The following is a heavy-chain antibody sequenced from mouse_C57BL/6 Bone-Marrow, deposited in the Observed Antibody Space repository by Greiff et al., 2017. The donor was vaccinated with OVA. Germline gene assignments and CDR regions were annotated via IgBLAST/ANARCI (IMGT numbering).Heavy chain of an antibody. D-gene: IGHD3-3*01. V-gene: IGHV1-72*01. J-gene: IGHJ1*03. Sequence: QQPGRGLEWIGRIDPNSGGTKYNEKFKSKATLTVDKPSSTAYMQLSSLTSEDSAVYYCARERGPYWYFDVWGTGTTVTVSS. CDR2: IDPNSGGT. CDR3: ARERGPYWYFDV.